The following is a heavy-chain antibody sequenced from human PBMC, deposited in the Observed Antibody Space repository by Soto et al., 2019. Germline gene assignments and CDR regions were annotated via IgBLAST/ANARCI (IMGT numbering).Heavy chain of an antibody. V-gene: IGHV3-64*04. CDR1: GFTFSSYA. CDR2: INSNGGST. Sequence: PGGSLRLSCSASGFTFSSYAMHWVRQAPGRGLEYVSAINSNGGSTYYADSVKGRFTISRDNSKNTLYLQMSSLRAEDTAVYYCAKERRYDSSGYYYVVDYWGQGTLVTVSS. D-gene: IGHD3-22*01. J-gene: IGHJ4*02. CDR3: AKERRYDSSGYYYVVDY.